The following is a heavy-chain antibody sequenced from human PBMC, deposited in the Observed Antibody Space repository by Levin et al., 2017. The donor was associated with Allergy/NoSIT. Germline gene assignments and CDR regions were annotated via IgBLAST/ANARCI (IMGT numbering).Heavy chain of an antibody. CDR2: VMPLLGIP. Sequence: GGSLRLSCKASGGAYSTYTITWVRRAPGQGLEWMGRVMPLLGIPNYSQKFQNRLTTTAATSTNTVYMELSSLTPEDTAVSYCPRTCSAGFCKPSLYWYWVQGTLVTVST. V-gene: IGHV1-69*02. CDR3: PRTCSAGFCKPSLYWY. CDR1: GGAYSTYT. D-gene: IGHD2-15*01. J-gene: IGHJ4*02.